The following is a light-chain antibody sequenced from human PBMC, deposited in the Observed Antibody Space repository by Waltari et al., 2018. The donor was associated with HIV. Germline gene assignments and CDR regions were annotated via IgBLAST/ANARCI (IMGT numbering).Light chain of an antibody. CDR3: QQTFSPPRT. Sequence: DINMTQSPSYLSASVGDRVTITCRASQNIINYLNWYHQSPGKAPKLLIFHASALQNGVSSMFSGSGSGTEFTLSIAGLQPDDFGTYSCQQTFSPPRTFGPGT. CDR2: HAS. CDR1: QNIINY. V-gene: IGKV1-39*01. J-gene: IGKJ3*01.